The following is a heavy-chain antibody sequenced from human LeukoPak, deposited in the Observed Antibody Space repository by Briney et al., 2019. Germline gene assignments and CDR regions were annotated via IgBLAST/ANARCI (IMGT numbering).Heavy chain of an antibody. CDR1: GGTFSSYA. J-gene: IGHJ6*02. V-gene: IGHV1-69*13. CDR3: AREHYGLVDSPKAGDYYGMDV. CDR2: IIPIFGTA. D-gene: IGHD6-19*01. Sequence: SLKVSCKASGGTFSSYAVSWVRQAPGQGLKWMGGIIPIFGTANYAQKFQGRVTITADESTSTAYMELSSLRSEDTAVYYCAREHYGLVDSPKAGDYYGMDVWGQGTTVTVSS.